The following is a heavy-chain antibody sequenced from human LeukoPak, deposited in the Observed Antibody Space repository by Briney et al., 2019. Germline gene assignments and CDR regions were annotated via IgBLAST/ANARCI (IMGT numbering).Heavy chain of an antibody. CDR3: ARDGPTCTRDY. CDR2: INENGRET. V-gene: IGHV3-7*01. Sequence: PGGSLRLSCAASGFIFGDFWMVWVRQAPGKGLEWVASINENGRETYYAASVTGRFTISRDTAKNSVYLQMSALRAEDTAVYYCARDGPTCTRDYWGQGSLVTVSS. CDR1: GFIFGDFW. D-gene: IGHD2-2*01. J-gene: IGHJ4*02.